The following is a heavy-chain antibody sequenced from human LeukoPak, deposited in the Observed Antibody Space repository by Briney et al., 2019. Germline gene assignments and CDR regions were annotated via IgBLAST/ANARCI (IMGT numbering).Heavy chain of an antibody. D-gene: IGHD1-1*01. V-gene: IGHV1-18*01. Sequence: ASVKVSCKASGYTFTSYGNSWVRQAPGQGLEWMGWISAYNGNTNYAQKLQGRVTMTTDTSTSTAYMELRSLRSDDTAVYYCARGRRQLERQMYWFDPWGQGTLVTVSS. J-gene: IGHJ5*02. CDR2: ISAYNGNT. CDR3: ARGRRQLERQMYWFDP. CDR1: GYTFTSYG.